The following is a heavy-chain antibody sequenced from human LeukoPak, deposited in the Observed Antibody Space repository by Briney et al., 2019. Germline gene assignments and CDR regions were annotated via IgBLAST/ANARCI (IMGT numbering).Heavy chain of an antibody. Sequence: GGSLRLSCAASGFTFNDYAMHWVRQAPGKGLEWVSGINWNIDTIGYADSVKGRFTISRDNAKNSLYLQMNSLTAEDTAFYYCARDTLYGSGNPHKGNIFDYWGQGALVIVSS. CDR2: INWNIDTI. CDR1: GFTFNDYA. CDR3: ARDTLYGSGNPHKGNIFDY. J-gene: IGHJ4*02. D-gene: IGHD3-10*01. V-gene: IGHV3-9*01.